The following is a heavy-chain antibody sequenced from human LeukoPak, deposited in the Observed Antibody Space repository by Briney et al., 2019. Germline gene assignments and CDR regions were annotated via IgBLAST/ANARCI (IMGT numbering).Heavy chain of an antibody. V-gene: IGHV3-30*18. Sequence: GGSLRLSCAASGFTFSSYGMHWVRQAPGKGLEWVAVISYDGSNKYYADSVKGRFTISRDNSKNTLYLQMNSLRAEDTAVYYCAKDVEWELPFSYYYGKDVWGQGTTVTVSS. J-gene: IGHJ6*02. CDR3: AKDVEWELPFSYYYGKDV. CDR2: ISYDGSNK. CDR1: GFTFSSYG. D-gene: IGHD1-26*01.